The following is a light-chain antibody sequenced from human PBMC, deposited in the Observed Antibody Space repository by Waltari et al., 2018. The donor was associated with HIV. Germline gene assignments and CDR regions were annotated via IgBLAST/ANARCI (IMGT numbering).Light chain of an antibody. Sequence: SYVLTQPPSVSVAPGQTARITCWRDNIGRESVLWYQQKPGQAPVLVVYDGRDRPSGIPERFSGSNSGNTATLTISRVEAGDEADYYCQVRDGSGDHSRVFGGGTKLTVL. V-gene: IGLV3-21*02. CDR2: DGR. CDR1: NIGRES. J-gene: IGLJ3*02. CDR3: QVRDGSGDHSRV.